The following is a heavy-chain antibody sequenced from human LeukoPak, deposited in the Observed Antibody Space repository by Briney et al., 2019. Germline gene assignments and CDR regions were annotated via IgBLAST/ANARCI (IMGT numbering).Heavy chain of an antibody. Sequence: ASVKVSCKASGYTFTTYAIHWVRQAPGQGLEWMGWINVGNGNTRYSQKFQGRVSITRDTSASTGYMEMSSLRSEDTAVYYCARAYCGGDCYNDHWGQGTLVTVSS. D-gene: IGHD2-21*02. V-gene: IGHV1-3*01. CDR1: GYTFTTYA. CDR3: ARAYCGGDCYNDH. J-gene: IGHJ5*02. CDR2: INVGNGNT.